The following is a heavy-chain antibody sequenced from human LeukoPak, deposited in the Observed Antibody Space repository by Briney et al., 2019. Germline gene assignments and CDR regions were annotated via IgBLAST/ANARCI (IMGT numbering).Heavy chain of an antibody. J-gene: IGHJ6*03. Sequence: SETLSLTCTVSGGSISSSSYYWGWIRQPPGKGLEWIGSIYYSGSTYYNPSLKSRVTISVDTSKNQFSLKLSSVTAADTAVYYCARDRRGGQWLYYYYMDVWGKGTTVTVSS. V-gene: IGHV4-39*07. CDR2: IYYSGST. CDR1: GGSISSSSYY. CDR3: ARDRRGGQWLYYYYMDV. D-gene: IGHD6-19*01.